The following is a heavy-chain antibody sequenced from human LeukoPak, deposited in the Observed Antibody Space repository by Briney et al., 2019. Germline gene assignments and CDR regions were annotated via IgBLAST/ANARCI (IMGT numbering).Heavy chain of an antibody. Sequence: PSRTLSLTCTVSGGSIRSSNYYWGWIRQPPGKGLEWIGTIYHNGGTYYSPSLQSRVTISVDTSKNQFSLKLNSVTAPDTGIYYCARRAVTGTGVDASDIWGQGTMVTVSS. CDR2: IYHNGGT. D-gene: IGHD6-19*01. CDR3: ARRAVTGTGVDASDI. V-gene: IGHV4-39*01. J-gene: IGHJ3*02. CDR1: GGSIRSSNYY.